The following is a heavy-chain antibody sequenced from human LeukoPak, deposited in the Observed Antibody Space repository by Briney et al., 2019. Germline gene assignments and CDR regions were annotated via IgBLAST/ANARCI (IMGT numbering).Heavy chain of an antibody. CDR1: GFTFSSYW. J-gene: IGHJ4*02. Sequence: GGPLRLSCAASGFTFSSYWMHWVRQAPGKGLVWVSRINSDGSSTSYAASVKGRFTISRDNAKNTLYLQMNSLRAEDTAVYYCARATTVVTPGHFDYWGQGTLVTVSS. CDR3: ARATTVVTPGHFDY. D-gene: IGHD4-23*01. CDR2: INSDGSST. V-gene: IGHV3-74*01.